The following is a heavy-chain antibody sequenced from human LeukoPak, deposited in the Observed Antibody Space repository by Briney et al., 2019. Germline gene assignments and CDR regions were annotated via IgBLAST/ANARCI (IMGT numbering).Heavy chain of an antibody. D-gene: IGHD4-17*01. J-gene: IGHJ5*02. V-gene: IGHV6-1*01. Sequence: SQTLSLTCDISGDSVSSNSAAWNWIRQSPLRGLEWLGRTYYRSKWYNDYAVSVKSRITINPDTSKNQFSLQLSSVTAADTAVYYCAKGDYGQSGFDPWGQGTLVTVSS. CDR3: AKGDYGQSGFDP. CDR1: GDSVSSNSAA. CDR2: TYYRSKWYN.